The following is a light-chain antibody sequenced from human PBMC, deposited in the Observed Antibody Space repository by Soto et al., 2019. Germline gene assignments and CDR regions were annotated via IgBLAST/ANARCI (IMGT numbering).Light chain of an antibody. V-gene: IGKV3-20*01. CDR1: QSVGSNH. CDR2: GAT. J-gene: IGKJ4*01. CDR3: HHFDSSPT. Sequence: EIVLTQSPDTLSFSPGEIATLSCRASQSVGSNHLAWYQQKPGQAPRLLIYGATNRATCIPDGFGGSGSGTDFTLTSSGLESEDFAVYPCHHFDSSPTFGGGPKVEL.